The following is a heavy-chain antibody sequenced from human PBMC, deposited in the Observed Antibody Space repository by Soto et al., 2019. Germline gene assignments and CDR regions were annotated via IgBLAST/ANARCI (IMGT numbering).Heavy chain of an antibody. J-gene: IGHJ3*02. V-gene: IGHV1-24*01. CDR2: FDPEDGET. CDR1: GYTLTELS. CDR3: ATDITPRTQNAFDI. Sequence: ASVKVSCKVSGYTLTELSMHWVRQAPGKGLEWMGGFDPEDGETIYAQKFQGRVTMTEDTSTDTAYMELSSLRSEDTAVYYCATDITPRTQNAFDIWRQGTMVTVSS.